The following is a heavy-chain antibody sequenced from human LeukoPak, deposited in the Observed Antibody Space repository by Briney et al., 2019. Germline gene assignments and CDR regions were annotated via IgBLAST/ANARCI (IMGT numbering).Heavy chain of an antibody. CDR3: ARMSGSYLDY. Sequence: GGSLRLSCAASGVTFSSYVMSWVRQAPGKGPEWVSGISGSGGGTYYADSVKGRFAISRDNSKNTLYLQMNSLRAEDTAVYYCARMSGSYLDYWGQGTLVTVSS. J-gene: IGHJ4*02. D-gene: IGHD1-26*01. CDR1: GVTFSSYV. V-gene: IGHV3-23*01. CDR2: ISGSGGGT.